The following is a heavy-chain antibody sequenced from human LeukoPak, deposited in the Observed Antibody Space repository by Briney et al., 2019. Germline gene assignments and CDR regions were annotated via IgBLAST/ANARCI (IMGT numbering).Heavy chain of an antibody. CDR1: GFTFSNHC. D-gene: IGHD3/OR15-3a*01. CDR3: TKSDDYGLIRI. CDR2: ISPSGDIT. V-gene: IGHV3-23*01. Sequence: PGGSLRLSCADSGFTFSNHCRNWVRQAPGKGLEWVSGISPSGDITYYADSVKGRFTISRDNSKNTLYLEVISLTAEDTAVYYCTKSDDYGLIRICGRGTMVTVSS. J-gene: IGHJ3*02.